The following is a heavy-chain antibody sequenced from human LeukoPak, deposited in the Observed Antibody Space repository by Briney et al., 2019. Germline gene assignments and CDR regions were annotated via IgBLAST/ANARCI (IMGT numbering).Heavy chain of an antibody. CDR3: GRGHWGLDY. V-gene: IGHV3-21*05. CDR1: GFTFSSYS. CDR2: ISNSGDSI. J-gene: IGHJ4*02. Sequence: PGGSLRLSCAASGFTFSSYSMNWVRQAPGKGLEWVSFISNSGDSIYYADSVKGRFITSRDNAKSSLYLQMNSLRAEDTAVYYCGRGHWGLDYWGQGALVTVSS. D-gene: IGHD7-27*01.